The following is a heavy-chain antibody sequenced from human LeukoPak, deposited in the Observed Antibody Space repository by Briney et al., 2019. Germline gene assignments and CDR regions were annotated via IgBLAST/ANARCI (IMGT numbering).Heavy chain of an antibody. CDR1: GFTFSSYA. Sequence: GGSLRLSCAASGFTFSSYAMHWVRLAPGKGLEWVSAISDSSTGTYYADSVRGWFTDSRDNSKNTLYLQMNSLRAEDTAVYYCAKDPRSLGVCTSASCPYFDYWGQGALVTVSS. J-gene: IGHJ4*02. V-gene: IGHV3-23*01. CDR3: AKDPRSLGVCTSASCPYFDY. CDR2: ISDSSTGT. D-gene: IGHD2-2*01.